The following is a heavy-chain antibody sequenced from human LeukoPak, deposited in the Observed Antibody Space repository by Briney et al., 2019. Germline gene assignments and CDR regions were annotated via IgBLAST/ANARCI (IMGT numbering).Heavy chain of an antibody. J-gene: IGHJ6*02. Sequence: GRSLRLSCAASGFTFSSYGMHWVRQAPGKGLEWVAVISYDGSNKYYADSVKGRFTISRDNSKNTLYLQMNSLRAEDTAVYYCAKELGYCSSTSCLSYYYGMDVWGQGTTVTVSS. CDR2: ISYDGSNK. CDR3: AKELGYCSSTSCLSYYYGMDV. CDR1: GFTFSSYG. D-gene: IGHD2-2*01. V-gene: IGHV3-30*18.